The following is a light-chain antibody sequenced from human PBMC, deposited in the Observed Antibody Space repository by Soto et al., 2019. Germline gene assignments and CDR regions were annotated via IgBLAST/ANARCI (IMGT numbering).Light chain of an antibody. V-gene: IGLV2-11*01. J-gene: IGLJ1*01. Sequence: QSALTQPRSVSGSPGQSVTISCTGTSSDVGGYNFVSWYQQHPGKAPKLMIYDVNKRLSGVPGRFSGSKSGNTASLTISGLQAEDEADYYCCSYAGTYTHYVFGTGTKLTVL. CDR1: SSDVGGYNF. CDR2: DVN. CDR3: CSYAGTYTHYV.